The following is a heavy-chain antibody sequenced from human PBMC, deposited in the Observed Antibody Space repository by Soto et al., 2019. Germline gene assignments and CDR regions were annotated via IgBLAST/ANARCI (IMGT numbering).Heavy chain of an antibody. CDR1: EFTFSGYW. CDR3: ARVLPYYFDY. CDR2: IKQDGSEK. Sequence: EVQLVESGGVLVQPGGSLRLSCAASEFTFSGYWMSWVRQAPGKGLEWVATIKQDGSEKYYVDSVKGRFTISRDNAKNSLFLQMNSLRAEDTAVYYCARVLPYYFDYWGQGTLVTVSS. J-gene: IGHJ4*02. V-gene: IGHV3-7*01.